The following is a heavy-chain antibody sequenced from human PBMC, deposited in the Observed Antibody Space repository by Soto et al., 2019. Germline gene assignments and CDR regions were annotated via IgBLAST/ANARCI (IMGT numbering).Heavy chain of an antibody. D-gene: IGHD4-17*01. J-gene: IGHJ4*02. Sequence: ASETLSLTCAVYGGSFSGYYWSCIRQPPGKGLEWIGEINHSGSTNYNPSLKSRVTISVDTSKNQFSLKLSSVTAADTAVYYCAGPPTVIYYWGQGTLVTVS. CDR3: AGPPTVIYY. V-gene: IGHV4-34*01. CDR2: INHSGST. CDR1: GGSFSGYY.